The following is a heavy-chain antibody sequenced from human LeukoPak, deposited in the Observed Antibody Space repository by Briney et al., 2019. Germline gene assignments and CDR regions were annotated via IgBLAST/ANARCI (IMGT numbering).Heavy chain of an antibody. CDR2: IKEDGSKQ. V-gene: IGHV3-7*01. D-gene: IGHD2/OR15-2a*01. J-gene: IGHJ5*02. CDR3: ARHRRNCDTTTCEFSWFDP. CDR1: GFTFNTDW. Sequence: PGGSLRLSCAASGFTFNTDWMSWVRQAPGKGLEWEANIKEDGSKQYYVDSVKGRFTISRDNDKKTLYLQMNGLRAEDTAVYYCARHRRNCDTTTCEFSWFDPWGQGTQVTVSS.